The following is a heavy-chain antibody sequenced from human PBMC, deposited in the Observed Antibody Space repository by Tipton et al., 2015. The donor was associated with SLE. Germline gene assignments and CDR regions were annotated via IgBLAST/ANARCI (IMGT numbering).Heavy chain of an antibody. J-gene: IGHJ4*02. V-gene: IGHV1-8*01. CDR2: MNPNSGNT. CDR1: GYTFTTYD. CDR3: ARSCSGGSCYPWYFDY. D-gene: IGHD2-15*01. Sequence: QVQLVQSGAEVKKPGASVKVSCKASGYTFTTYDINWVRQATGQGLEWMGWMNPNSGNTGYAQKFQGRVTMTRNTSISTAYMELSSLRSEDTAVYYCARSCSGGSCYPWYFDYWGQGTLVTVSS.